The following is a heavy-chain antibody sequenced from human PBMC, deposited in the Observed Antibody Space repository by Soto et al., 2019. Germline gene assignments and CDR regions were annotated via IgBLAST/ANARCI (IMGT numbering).Heavy chain of an antibody. CDR3: ARDASPRSSSLSRDAFDI. CDR1: GFTLSAHW. D-gene: IGHD6-13*01. CDR2: KNRDGSKK. V-gene: IGHV3-7*05. J-gene: IGHJ3*02. Sequence: EVQLEESGGDLVQPGGSLRISCAASGFTLSAHWMTWVRQAPWKGLAWVANKNRDGSKKSYLDSVRGRFTISRDNGGNSLDLQLDSLRADDTDLAYCARDASPRSSSLSRDAFDISGPGTRVTVSS.